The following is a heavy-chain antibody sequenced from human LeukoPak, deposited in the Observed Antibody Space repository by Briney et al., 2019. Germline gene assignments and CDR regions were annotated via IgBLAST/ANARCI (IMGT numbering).Heavy chain of an antibody. CDR1: GYTFTSYY. D-gene: IGHD6-19*01. Sequence: EASVKVCCKASGYTFTSYYMHRVRQAPGQGLEWMGIINPSGGSTSYAQKFQGRVTMTRDTSTSTVYMELSSLRSEDTAVYYCARGSSGWYSVAYWGQGTLVTVSS. CDR2: INPSGGST. J-gene: IGHJ4*02. CDR3: ARGSSGWYSVAY. V-gene: IGHV1-46*01.